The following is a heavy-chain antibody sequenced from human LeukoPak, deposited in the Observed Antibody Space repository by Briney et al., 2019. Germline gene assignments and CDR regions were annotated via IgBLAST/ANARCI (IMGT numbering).Heavy chain of an antibody. V-gene: IGHV4-59*01. CDR3: ARAYCGGDCYFPNWFDP. D-gene: IGHD2-21*02. J-gene: IGHJ5*02. CDR2: IYYSGST. Sequence: SETLSLTCTVSGGSIGSYYWSWIRQPPGKGLEWIGYIYYSGSTNYNPSLKSRVTISVDTSKNQFSLKLSSVTAADTAVYYCARAYCGGDCYFPNWFDPWGQGTLVTVSS. CDR1: GGSIGSYY.